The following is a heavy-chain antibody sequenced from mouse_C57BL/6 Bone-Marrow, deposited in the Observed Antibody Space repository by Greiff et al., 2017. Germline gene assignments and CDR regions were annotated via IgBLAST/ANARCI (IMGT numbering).Heavy chain of an antibody. D-gene: IGHD1-1*01. Sequence: VKLMESGAELVKPGASVKMSCKASGYTFTTYPIEWMKQNHGKSLEWIGNFHPYNDDTKYNEKFKGKVTLTVEKSSSTVYLELSRLTSDDSAVYYCARRNYYGSSYDWYFDVWGTGTTVTVSS. V-gene: IGHV1-47*01. CDR2: FHPYNDDT. CDR3: ARRNYYGSSYDWYFDV. CDR1: GYTFTTYP. J-gene: IGHJ1*03.